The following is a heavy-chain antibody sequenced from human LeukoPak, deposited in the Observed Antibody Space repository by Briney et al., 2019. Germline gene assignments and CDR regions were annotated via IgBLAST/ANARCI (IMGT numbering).Heavy chain of an antibody. Sequence: SETLSLTCTVSGISISSHHWSWIRQSPEKGLEWIGYIHNSGSTNYNPSLKSRVTISVDKSKNQFSLKLSSVTAADTAVYYCARGLPAFDYWGQGTLVTVSS. V-gene: IGHV4-59*11. J-gene: IGHJ4*02. CDR1: GISISSHH. D-gene: IGHD2-15*01. CDR2: IHNSGST. CDR3: ARGLPAFDY.